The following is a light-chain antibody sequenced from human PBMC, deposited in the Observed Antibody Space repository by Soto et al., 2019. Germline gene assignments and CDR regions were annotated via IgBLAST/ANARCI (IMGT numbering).Light chain of an antibody. J-gene: IGKJ4*01. CDR2: DAV. V-gene: IGKV3-11*01. CDR3: QQRSDWPPLT. CDR1: QSIGPY. Sequence: EIVLTQSPDTLSLSPGERATLSCRASQSIGPYLAWYQLKPGQSPRLLVYDAVNRAAGAPDRFSGSGSGTDLTLTISSLEPEDSAVYLCQQRSDWPPLTFGGRTKVEIK.